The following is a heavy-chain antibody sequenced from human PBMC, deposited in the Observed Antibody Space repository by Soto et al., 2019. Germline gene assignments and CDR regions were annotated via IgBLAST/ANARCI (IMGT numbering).Heavy chain of an antibody. CDR3: ARERGSDYGSGSYYNRPRWFDP. V-gene: IGHV1-3*01. J-gene: IGHJ5*02. D-gene: IGHD3-10*01. Sequence: ASVKVSCKASGYTFTSYAMPWVRQAPGQRLEWMGWINAGNGNTKYSQKFQGRVIITRDSSASTAYMELSSLRSEDTAVYYCARERGSDYGSGSYYNRPRWFDPRGQGTLVTVS. CDR1: GYTFTSYA. CDR2: INAGNGNT.